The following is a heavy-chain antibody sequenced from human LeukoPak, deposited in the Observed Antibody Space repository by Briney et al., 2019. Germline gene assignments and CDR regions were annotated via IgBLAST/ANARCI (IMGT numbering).Heavy chain of an antibody. D-gene: IGHD3-3*01. CDR1: GFTFSSSW. V-gene: IGHV3-7*05. CDR3: VRGHDSFDY. Sequence: GGSLRLSCVVSGFTFSSSWMSWVRQAPGRGLEWLANIKYDGSETFYVDSVKGRFTISRDNARNSLYLQMDGLRIEDTAIYYCVRGHDSFDYWGLGTLVTVSS. J-gene: IGHJ4*02. CDR2: IKYDGSET.